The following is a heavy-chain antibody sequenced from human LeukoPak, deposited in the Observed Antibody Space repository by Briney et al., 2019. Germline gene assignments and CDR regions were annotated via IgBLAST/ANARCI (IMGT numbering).Heavy chain of an antibody. J-gene: IGHJ3*02. D-gene: IGHD1-7*01. CDR1: GFTFSSYG. CDR2: ISYDGSNK. CDR3: ARWTNYHAFDI. Sequence: GGSLRPSCAAPGFTFSSYGMHWVRQAPGKGLEWVAVISYDGSNKYYADSVKGRFTISRDNSKNTVYLQMNSLRAEDTAVYYCARWTNYHAFDIWGQGTMVTVSS. V-gene: IGHV3-30*03.